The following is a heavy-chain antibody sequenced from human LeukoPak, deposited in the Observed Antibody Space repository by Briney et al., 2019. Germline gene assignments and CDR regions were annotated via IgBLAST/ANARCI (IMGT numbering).Heavy chain of an antibody. Sequence: ASVKVSCKASGYTFTGYYMHWVRQAPGQGLEWMGWINPNSGGTNYAQKFQGRVTITRDTSSSTAYMEVSRLRSDDTAVYYCARGARGDSSGWYYYWGQGTLVTVSS. J-gene: IGHJ4*02. CDR1: GYTFTGYY. CDR3: ARGARGDSSGWYYY. CDR2: INPNSGGT. D-gene: IGHD6-19*01. V-gene: IGHV1-2*02.